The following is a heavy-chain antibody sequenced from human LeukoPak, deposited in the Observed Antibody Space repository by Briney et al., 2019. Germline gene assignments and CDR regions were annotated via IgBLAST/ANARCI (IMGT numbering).Heavy chain of an antibody. CDR3: ARHLMANWFDP. V-gene: IGHV4-39*01. CDR2: IYYSGST. CDR1: GGSISSSSYY. D-gene: IGHD5-24*01. Sequence: SETLSLTCTVSGGSISSSSYYWGWIRQPPGKGLEWIGSIYYSGSTYYNPSLKSRVTISVDTSKNQFSLKLSSVTAADTAAYYCARHLMANWFDPWGQGTLVTVSS. J-gene: IGHJ5*02.